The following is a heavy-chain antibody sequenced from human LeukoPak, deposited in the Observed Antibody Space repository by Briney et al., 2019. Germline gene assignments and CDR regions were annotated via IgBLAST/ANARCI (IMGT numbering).Heavy chain of an antibody. CDR2: IFTTGST. D-gene: IGHD1-14*01. CDR1: GCSIRNSY. Sequence: PSETLSLTCTVSGCSIRNSYWSWIRQPAGKGLEWVGRIFTTGSTNYNPYLKSRVTMSIDTSKNQFSLKMTSVTAADTAVYYCARDGVPLTNLVARPFHPWGQGTLVTVSS. V-gene: IGHV4-4*07. J-gene: IGHJ1*01. CDR3: ARDGVPLTNLVARPFHP.